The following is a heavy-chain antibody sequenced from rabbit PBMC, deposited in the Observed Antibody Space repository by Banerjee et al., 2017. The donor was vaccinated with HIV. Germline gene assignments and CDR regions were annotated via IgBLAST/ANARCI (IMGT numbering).Heavy chain of an antibody. CDR3: ARDIYAGYGYAHL. D-gene: IGHD6-1*01. J-gene: IGHJ6*01. V-gene: IGHV1S45*01. CDR1: GFSLNNNYV. CDR2: IYAGSSGST. Sequence: QEQLEESGGDLVKPGASLTLTCTASGFSLNNNYVMCWVRQAPGKGLEWIACIYAGSSGSTYYASWAKGRFTISKTSSTTVTLQMTSLTAADTATYFCARDIYAGYGYAHLWGPGTLVTVS.